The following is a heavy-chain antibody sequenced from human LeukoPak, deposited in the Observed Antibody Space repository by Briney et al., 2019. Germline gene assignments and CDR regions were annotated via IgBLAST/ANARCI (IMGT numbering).Heavy chain of an antibody. D-gene: IGHD1-26*01. CDR2: ITTSDGNT. J-gene: IGHJ5*02. CDR1: GFTFSSYT. CDR3: ARGGSGFDP. Sequence: GGSLRLSCAASGFTFSSYTMSWVRQAPGKGLEWVSTITTSDGNTYYADSVKGRFTVSRDNSKNTLFLQMNSLRAEDTAVYYCARGGSGFDPWGQGTLVTVSS. V-gene: IGHV3-23*01.